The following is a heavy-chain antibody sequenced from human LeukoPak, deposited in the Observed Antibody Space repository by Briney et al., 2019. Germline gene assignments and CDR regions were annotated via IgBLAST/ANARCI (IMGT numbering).Heavy chain of an antibody. D-gene: IGHD5-18*01. V-gene: IGHV1-69*01. J-gene: IGHJ5*02. CDR2: IIPIFGTA. Sequence: GASVKVSCKASGGTFSSYAISWVRQAPGQGLEWMGGIIPIFGTANYAQKFQGRVTITADESTSTAYMGLSSLRSEDTAVYYCVRDGYNYGSNWFDPWGQGTLVTVSS. CDR3: VRDGYNYGSNWFDP. CDR1: GGTFSSYA.